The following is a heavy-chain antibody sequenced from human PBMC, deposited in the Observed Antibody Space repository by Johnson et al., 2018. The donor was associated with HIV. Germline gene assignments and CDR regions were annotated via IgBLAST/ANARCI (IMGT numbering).Heavy chain of an antibody. J-gene: IGHJ3*02. CDR1: RFTFSSYA. V-gene: IGHV3-30*01. D-gene: IGHD4-23*01. CDR3: ASGEDYGGNYGALDI. CDR2: ISYDGSKR. Sequence: QVQLVESGGGLVQPGRSLRLSCAASRFTFSSYAMHWVRQAPGKGLEWVAVISYDGSKRYYADSVRGRFTISRDNSKNTLYLQVNGLRVEDTAVFYCASGEDYGGNYGALDIWGQGTMVTVSS.